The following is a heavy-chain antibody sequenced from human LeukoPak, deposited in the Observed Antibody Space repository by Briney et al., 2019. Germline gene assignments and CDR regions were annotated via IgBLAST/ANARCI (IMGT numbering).Heavy chain of an antibody. D-gene: IGHD5-18*01. J-gene: IGHJ4*02. CDR2: IRYDGSNK. Sequence: PGGSLRLSCAASRFTFSSYGMHWVRQAPGKGLEWVAFIRYDGSNKYYADSVKGRFTISRDHSKNTLYLQMNSLRAEDTAVYYCAKVSLGYSYGDFDYWGQGTLVTVSS. V-gene: IGHV3-30*02. CDR1: RFTFSSYG. CDR3: AKVSLGYSYGDFDY.